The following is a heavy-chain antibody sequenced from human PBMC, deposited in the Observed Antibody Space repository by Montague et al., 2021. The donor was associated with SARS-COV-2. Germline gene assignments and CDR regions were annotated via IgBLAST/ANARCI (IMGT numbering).Heavy chain of an antibody. CDR1: GGSITSSSYY. CDR3: ARHGPYYEISTGYFRPYYFDH. V-gene: IGHV4-39*01. J-gene: IGHJ4*02. Sequence: SETLSLTCSVSGGSITSSSYYWGWIRQPPGRGLEWIGTMHYSERPXYXXXXQXRVTIPADRSKNRFSLNLGSVTASDTAVYYCARHGPYYEISTGYFRPYYFDHWGQGSLVTVAS. CDR2: MHYSERP. D-gene: IGHD3-9*01.